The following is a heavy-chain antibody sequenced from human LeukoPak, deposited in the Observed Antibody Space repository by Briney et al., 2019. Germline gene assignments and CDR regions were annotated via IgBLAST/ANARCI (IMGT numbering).Heavy chain of an antibody. CDR1: GFTFSSYS. CDR3: AGDPFNAAMVTYYYMDV. V-gene: IGHV3-21*01. J-gene: IGHJ6*03. Sequence: GGSLRLSCAASGFTFSSYSINWVRQAPGKGLEWVSSISSSSTYKYYADSVKGRFTVSRDNAKNSLYLQMSSLRAEDTAVYYCAGDPFNAAMVTYYYMDVWGKGTTVTVSS. CDR2: ISSSSTYK. D-gene: IGHD5-18*01.